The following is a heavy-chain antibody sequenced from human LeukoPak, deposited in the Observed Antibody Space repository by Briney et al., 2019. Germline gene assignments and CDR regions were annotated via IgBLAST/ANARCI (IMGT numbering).Heavy chain of an antibody. Sequence: PGGSLGLSCAASGFTFSNAWMSWVRQAPGKGLEWVGRIKSKTDGGTTDYAAPVKGRFTISRDDSKNTLYLQMNSLKTEDTAVYYCTTDPARAYYYGSDDAFDIWGQGTMVTVSS. V-gene: IGHV3-15*01. CDR3: TTDPARAYYYGSDDAFDI. CDR1: GFTFSNAW. D-gene: IGHD3-10*01. CDR2: IKSKTDGGTT. J-gene: IGHJ3*02.